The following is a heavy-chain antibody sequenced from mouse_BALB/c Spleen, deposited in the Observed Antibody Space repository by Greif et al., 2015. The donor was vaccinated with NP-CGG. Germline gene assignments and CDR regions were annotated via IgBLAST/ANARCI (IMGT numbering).Heavy chain of an antibody. CDR1: GYTFTSYW. J-gene: IGHJ4*01. V-gene: IGHV1-69*02. CDR3: TRTYYGSSNYYAMDY. Sequence: VQLQQSGAEPVRPGASVKLSCRASGYTFTSYWINWVKQRPGQGLEWIGNIYPSDSYTNYNQKFKDKATLTVDKSSSTAYMQLSSPTSEDSAVYYCTRTYYGSSNYYAMDYRGQGTSVTVSS. CDR2: IYPSDSYT. D-gene: IGHD1-1*01.